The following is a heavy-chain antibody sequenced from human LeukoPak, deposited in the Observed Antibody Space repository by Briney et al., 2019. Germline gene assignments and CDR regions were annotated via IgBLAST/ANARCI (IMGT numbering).Heavy chain of an antibody. J-gene: IGHJ5*02. Sequence: ASVKVSCKASGGTFSSYAISWVRQAPGQGLEWMGGIIPIFGTANYAQKFQGRVTITADESTSTAYMELSSLRSEDTAVYYCARDNAYYGSGRNNWFDPWGQGTLVTVSS. CDR1: GGTFSSYA. D-gene: IGHD3-10*01. V-gene: IGHV1-69*01. CDR2: IIPIFGTA. CDR3: ARDNAYYGSGRNNWFDP.